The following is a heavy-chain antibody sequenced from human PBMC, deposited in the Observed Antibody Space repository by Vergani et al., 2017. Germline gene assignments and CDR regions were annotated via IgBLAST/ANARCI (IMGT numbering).Heavy chain of an antibody. D-gene: IGHD3-22*01. CDR1: GFTFSSYS. Sequence: EVQLVESGGGLVQPGGSLRLSCAASGFTFSSYSMNWVRQAPGMGLEWVSYISSSTSTIYYADSVKGRFTISRDNAKNSLYLQMNSLRAEDTAVYYCAKDNVPGYYDSSGYCDYWGQGTLVTVSS. CDR2: ISSSTSTI. J-gene: IGHJ4*02. CDR3: AKDNVPGYYDSSGYCDY. V-gene: IGHV3-48*01.